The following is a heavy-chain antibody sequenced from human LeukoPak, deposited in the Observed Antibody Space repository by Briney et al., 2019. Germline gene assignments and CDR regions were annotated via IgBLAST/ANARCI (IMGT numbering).Heavy chain of an antibody. Sequence: GGSLRLSCAASGFTFSDYDMHWVRQATGEGLEWVSAIGTAGDTYYTGSVKGRFTISRENAKNSLYLQVNSLRAGDTAVYYCARVAKERVGGVYYFDYWGQGTLVTVSS. J-gene: IGHJ4*02. CDR2: IGTAGDT. CDR3: ARVAKERVGGVYYFDY. D-gene: IGHD1-1*01. CDR1: GFTFSDYD. V-gene: IGHV3-13*01.